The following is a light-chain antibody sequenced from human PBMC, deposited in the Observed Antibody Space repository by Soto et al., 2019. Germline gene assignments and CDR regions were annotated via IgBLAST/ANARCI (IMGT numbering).Light chain of an antibody. CDR1: SSDVGGYNY. V-gene: IGLV2-14*01. J-gene: IGLJ1*01. CDR2: DDS. CDR3: SSYTSSSTYV. Sequence: QSALTQPASVSGSPGQSITISCTGTSSDVGGYNYVSWYQQDPGKAPKVMIYDDSNRPSGVSHRFSASKSGNTASLTISGLQADDEADYYCSSYTSSSTYVFGTGTKLTVL.